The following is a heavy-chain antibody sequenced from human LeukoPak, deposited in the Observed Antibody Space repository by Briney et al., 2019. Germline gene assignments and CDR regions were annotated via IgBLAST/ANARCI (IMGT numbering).Heavy chain of an antibody. CDR2: ISWNSGSI. V-gene: IGHV3-9*01. CDR1: GFTFDDYA. J-gene: IGHJ2*01. Sequence: GGSLRLSCAASGFTFDDYAMHWVRQAPGKGLEWVSDISWNSGSIGYADSVKGRFTISRDNAKNPLYLQMNSLRAEDTALHYCAKVHSGYDFNWYFDLWGRGTLVTVSS. CDR3: AKVHSGYDFNWYFDL. D-gene: IGHD5-12*01.